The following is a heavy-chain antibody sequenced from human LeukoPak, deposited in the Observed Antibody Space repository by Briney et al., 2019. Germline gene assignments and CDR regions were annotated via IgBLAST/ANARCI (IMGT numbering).Heavy chain of an antibody. Sequence: SETLSLTCTVSGGSISSYYWSWIRQPPGKGLEWIGYIYYSGSTNYNPSLKSRVTISVDTSKNQFSLKLSSVTAADTAVYYCARVRPDYYDSSGYSVGEFDYWGQGTLVTVSS. CDR1: GGSISSYY. V-gene: IGHV4-59*01. CDR3: ARVRPDYYDSSGYSVGEFDY. D-gene: IGHD3-22*01. J-gene: IGHJ4*02. CDR2: IYYSGST.